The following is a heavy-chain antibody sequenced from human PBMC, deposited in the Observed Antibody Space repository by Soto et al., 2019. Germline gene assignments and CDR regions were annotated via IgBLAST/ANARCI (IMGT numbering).Heavy chain of an antibody. J-gene: IGHJ4*02. CDR2: IYYSGST. V-gene: IGHV4-59*01. Sequence: SETLSLTCTVSGGSIGSYYWSWIRQPPGKGLEWIGYIYYSGSTNYNPSLKSRVTISVDTSKNQFSLKLSSVTAADTAVYYCARYYDFWSGYFDYWGQGTLVTVSS. CDR3: ARYYDFWSGYFDY. D-gene: IGHD3-3*01. CDR1: GGSIGSYY.